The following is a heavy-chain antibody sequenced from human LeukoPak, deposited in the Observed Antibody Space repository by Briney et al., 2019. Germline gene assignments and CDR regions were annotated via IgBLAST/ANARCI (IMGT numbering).Heavy chain of an antibody. D-gene: IGHD6-13*01. J-gene: IGHJ4*02. CDR1: GGSDSRGRHY. CDR3: ARGENVAAAGIEY. CDR2: IYYGGNT. Sequence: PSEPLSLTCILCGGSDSRGRHYWAWIRQPPGMGLEWIGSIYYGGNTYYSLSLKSRVTISVETSKNQFSLRLSSVTATDTAVYYCARGENVAAAGIEYWGQGALVTVSS. V-gene: IGHV4-39*01.